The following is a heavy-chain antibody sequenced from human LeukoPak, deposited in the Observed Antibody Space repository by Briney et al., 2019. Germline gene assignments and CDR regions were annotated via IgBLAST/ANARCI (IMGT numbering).Heavy chain of an antibody. CDR1: GFTFNRNA. CDR3: VRRGDASSGWGDHDF. Sequence: PGGSLRLSCAASGFTFNRNAISWVRQAPGKGLEWVSTIGGSGDKTFYADSAKGRFTISRDNSKNMVHLQMNSLTDEDTALYYCVRRGDASSGWGDHDFWGQGALVTVSS. D-gene: IGHD6-19*01. CDR2: IGGSGDKT. J-gene: IGHJ4*02. V-gene: IGHV3-23*01.